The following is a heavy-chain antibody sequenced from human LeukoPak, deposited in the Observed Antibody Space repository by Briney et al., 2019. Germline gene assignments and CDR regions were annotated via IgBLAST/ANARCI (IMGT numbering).Heavy chain of an antibody. CDR3: ARDRELTVTTIGNVGEFDY. V-gene: IGHV1-46*01. D-gene: IGHD4-17*01. CDR1: GYTFTNHH. J-gene: IGHJ4*02. CDR2: INPNAGST. Sequence: ASVTVSFKASGYTFTNHHIHWVRQAPGQGLEWMGIINPNAGSTNYPQKFQGRVTMTSDTSTSTVYMELRSLRSEDSAVYFCARDRELTVTTIGNVGEFDYWGQGTLVTVSS.